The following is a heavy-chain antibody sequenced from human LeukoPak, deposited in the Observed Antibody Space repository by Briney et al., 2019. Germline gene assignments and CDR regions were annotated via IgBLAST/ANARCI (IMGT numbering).Heavy chain of an antibody. V-gene: IGHV3-23*01. CDR3: AKQGSYFWTYFDS. Sequence: GGSLRLSCAPSGFTFSTYAMNWVRQAPGKGLEWVSGIGTTGGSAYYADSVKGRFTISRDNSKNTLNLQMNSLRAEDTAVYYCAKQGSYFWTYFDSWGQGTLVTVTS. CDR1: GFTFSTYA. D-gene: IGHD3/OR15-3a*01. CDR2: IGTTGGSA. J-gene: IGHJ4*02.